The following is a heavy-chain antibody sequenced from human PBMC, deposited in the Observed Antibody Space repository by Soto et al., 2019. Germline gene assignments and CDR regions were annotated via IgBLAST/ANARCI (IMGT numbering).Heavy chain of an antibody. CDR3: ARGGGYDSFDF. CDR1: GGSFSGYY. V-gene: IGHV4-34*01. Sequence: SETLSLTCAVYGGSFSGYYWSWIRQPPGKGLEWIGEINLGGITKLKPSLRSRVTISLDTSKKQFSLSLSSMTAADKAVYYCARGGGYDSFDFWGQGIQVTVSS. J-gene: IGHJ4*02. CDR2: INLGGIT. D-gene: IGHD5-12*01.